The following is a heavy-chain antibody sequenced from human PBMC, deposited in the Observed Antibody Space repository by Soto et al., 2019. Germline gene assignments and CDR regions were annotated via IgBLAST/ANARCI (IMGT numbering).Heavy chain of an antibody. Sequence: VQLLESGGALVQPGGSLRLSCAASGFTFSDYAMTWVRQAPGKGLEWVSHTSGNGGSTYYADSVKGRFTISRDNSRDTMHLQMNSLRTEDTALYYCTRTLFIAARGVEPFDYWGQGALVTVSS. CDR2: TSGNGGST. CDR1: GFTFSDYA. CDR3: TRTLFIAARGVEPFDY. V-gene: IGHV3-23*01. J-gene: IGHJ4*02. D-gene: IGHD6-6*01.